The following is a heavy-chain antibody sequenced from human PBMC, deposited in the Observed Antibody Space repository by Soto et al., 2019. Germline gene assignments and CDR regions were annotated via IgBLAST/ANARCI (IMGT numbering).Heavy chain of an antibody. J-gene: IGHJ5*02. CDR2: INPNSGGT. D-gene: IGHD2-2*01. V-gene: IGHV1-2*02. Sequence: ASVKVSCKASGYTFTGYYMHWVRQAPGQGLEWMGWINPNSGGTNYAQKFQGRVTMTRDTSISTAYMELSRLRSDDMAVYYCARARRYQLPTNWFDPWGQGTLVTVSS. CDR1: GYTFTGYY. CDR3: ARARRYQLPTNWFDP.